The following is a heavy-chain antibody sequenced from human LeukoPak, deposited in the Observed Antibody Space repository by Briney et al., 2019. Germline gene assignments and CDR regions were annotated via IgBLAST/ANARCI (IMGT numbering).Heavy chain of an antibody. CDR1: GYSISSGYY. Sequence: PSETLSLTCTVSGYSISSGYYWGWIRQPPGKGLEWIGSLYYTGSTYYNPSLKSRVTISVDTSKNQFSLKLSSVTAADTAVYYCARVKLSGYSSGWYALWGQGTLVTVSS. V-gene: IGHV4-38-2*02. J-gene: IGHJ4*02. D-gene: IGHD6-19*01. CDR2: LYYTGST. CDR3: ARVKLSGYSSGWYAL.